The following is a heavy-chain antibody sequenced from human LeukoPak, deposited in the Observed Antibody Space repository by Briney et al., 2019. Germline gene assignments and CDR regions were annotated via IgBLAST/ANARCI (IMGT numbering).Heavy chain of an antibody. CDR3: ASEVRYCSSTSCYYFDY. J-gene: IGHJ4*02. CDR1: GFTFSNYA. Sequence: GGSLRLSCAASGFTFSNYAMNWVRQAPGKGLEWVSVIYSGGSTYYADSVKGRFTISRDNSKNTLYLQMNSLRAEDTAVYYCASEVRYCSSTSCYYFDYWGQGTLVTVSS. V-gene: IGHV3-66*02. CDR2: IYSGGST. D-gene: IGHD2-2*01.